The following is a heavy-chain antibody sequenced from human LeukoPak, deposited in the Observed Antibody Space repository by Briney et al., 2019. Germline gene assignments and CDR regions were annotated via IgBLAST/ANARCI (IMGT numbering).Heavy chain of an antibody. CDR1: GFTFSSYA. CDR2: ISYDGSNK. D-gene: IGHD7-27*01. Sequence: PGGFLRLSCAASGFTFSSYAMHWVRQAPGKGLEWVAVISYDGSNKYYADSVKGRFTISRDNSKNTLYLQMNSLRAEDTTVYYCARDIPQPFPPVPNWDGVFDYWGQGTLVTVSS. CDR3: ARDIPQPFPPVPNWDGVFDY. V-gene: IGHV3-30-3*01. J-gene: IGHJ4*02.